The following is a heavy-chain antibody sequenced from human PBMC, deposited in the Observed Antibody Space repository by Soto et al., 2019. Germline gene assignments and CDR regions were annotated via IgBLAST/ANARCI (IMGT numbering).Heavy chain of an antibody. CDR1: GFTFSSYW. CDR2: IKEDGSEK. V-gene: IGHV3-7*01. Sequence: EMYLVESGGGLVQPGGSLRLSCAASGFTFSSYWMSWVRQAPGKGLEWVANIKEDGSEKDYVDSVKGRFTISRDNAKNSLYLQMNGLRVEDTAVYYCARGHSAPDYWGQGTLVTVSS. CDR3: ARGHSAPDY. J-gene: IGHJ4*02.